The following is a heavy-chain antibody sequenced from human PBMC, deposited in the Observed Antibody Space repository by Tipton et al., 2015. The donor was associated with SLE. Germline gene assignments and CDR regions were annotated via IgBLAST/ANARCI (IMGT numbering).Heavy chain of an antibody. J-gene: IGHJ1*01. V-gene: IGHV3-9*01. Sequence: SLRLSCAASGFTFDDYAMHWVRQAPGKGLEWVSGISWNSGSIGYADSVKGRLTIFRDNAKNSLYLQMNSLRTEDTALYYCAKTTGSSRVTESFHHWGQGTPGTVSS. CDR3: AKTTGSSRVTESFHH. D-gene: IGHD6-13*01. CDR2: ISWNSGSI. CDR1: GFTFDDYA.